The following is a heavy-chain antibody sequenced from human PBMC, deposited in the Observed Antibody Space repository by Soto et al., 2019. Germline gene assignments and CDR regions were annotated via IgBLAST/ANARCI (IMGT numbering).Heavy chain of an antibody. V-gene: IGHV3-48*02. CDR2: ITSTSSTK. D-gene: IGHD3-10*01. CDR1: GFTFSSHT. CDR3: ARRITMVRGPYYYYAMDV. Sequence: PGGSLRLSCAASGFTFSSHTMNWVRQAPGKGLEWISYITSTSSTKNYADSVKGRFTISRDNANNSLYLQMNSLRDEDTAVYYCARRITMVRGPYYYYAMDVWGQGTTVTVYS. J-gene: IGHJ6*02.